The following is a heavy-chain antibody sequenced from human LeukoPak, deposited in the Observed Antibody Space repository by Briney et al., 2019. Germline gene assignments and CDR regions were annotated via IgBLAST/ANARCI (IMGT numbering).Heavy chain of an antibody. CDR1: GFTFSSYG. Sequence: GGSLRLSCAASGFTFSSYGMHWVRQAPGKGLEWVAVIWYDGSNKYYADSVKGRFTISRDNSKNTLYLQVNSLRAEDTAVYYCARGVYPDPDYFDSWGQGTLVTVSS. D-gene: IGHD5/OR15-5a*01. CDR3: ARGVYPDPDYFDS. CDR2: IWYDGSNK. V-gene: IGHV3-33*01. J-gene: IGHJ4*02.